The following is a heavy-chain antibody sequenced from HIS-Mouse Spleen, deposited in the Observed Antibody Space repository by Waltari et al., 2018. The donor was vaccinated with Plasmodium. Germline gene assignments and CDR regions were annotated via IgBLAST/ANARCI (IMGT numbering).Heavy chain of an antibody. Sequence: EVQLVESGGGLVQPGGSLRLSCAASGFTFSSYWMSWVRQAPGKGLEWVANIKQDGSEKYYVDSVKGRFISRDNAKNSLYLQMNSLRAEDTAVYYCASSWYWYFDLWGRGTLVTVSS. CDR2: IKQDGSEK. D-gene: IGHD6-13*01. CDR3: ASSWYWYFDL. V-gene: IGHV3-7*01. CDR1: GFTFSSYW. J-gene: IGHJ2*01.